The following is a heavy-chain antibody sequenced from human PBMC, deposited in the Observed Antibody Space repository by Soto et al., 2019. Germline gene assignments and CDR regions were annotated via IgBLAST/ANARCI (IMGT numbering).Heavy chain of an antibody. CDR3: AKGGRYYDSSGYYY. CDR1: GFTFSSYA. Sequence: GGSLRLSCAASGFTFSSYAMSWVRQAPGKGLEWVSAISGSGGSTYYADSVKGRFTISRDNSKNTLYLQMNSLRAEDTAVYYCAKGGRYYDSSGYYYWGQGTLVTVSS. CDR2: ISGSGGST. J-gene: IGHJ4*02. D-gene: IGHD3-22*01. V-gene: IGHV3-23*01.